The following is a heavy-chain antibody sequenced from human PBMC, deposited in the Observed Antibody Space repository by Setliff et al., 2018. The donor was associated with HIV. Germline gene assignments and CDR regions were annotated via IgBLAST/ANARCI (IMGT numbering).Heavy chain of an antibody. J-gene: IGHJ4*02. CDR2: IKQDGSET. Sequence: GGSLRLSCIASGFTFSKFWMRWVRQAPGKGLERVADIKQDGSETYYVNSVRGRFTISRDNAKSSLYLQMNSLGAEDTAVYFCAKDIQCSGGSCKHFDFWGQGALVTVSS. CDR3: AKDIQCSGGSCKHFDF. CDR1: GFTFSKFW. D-gene: IGHD2-15*01. V-gene: IGHV3-7*03.